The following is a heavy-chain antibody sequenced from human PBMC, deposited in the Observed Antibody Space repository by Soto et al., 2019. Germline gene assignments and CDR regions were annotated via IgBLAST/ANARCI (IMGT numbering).Heavy chain of an antibody. V-gene: IGHV5-51*01. Sequence: GESLKISCKGSGYSFTSYWIGWVRQMPGKGLKWMGIIYPGDSDTRYSPSFQGQVTISADKSISTAYLQWSSLKASDTAMYYCAIFKCVTIFGVVGAFDIWVQGTMVTVSS. CDR2: IYPGDSDT. J-gene: IGHJ3*02. CDR1: GYSFTSYW. D-gene: IGHD3-3*01. CDR3: AIFKCVTIFGVVGAFDI.